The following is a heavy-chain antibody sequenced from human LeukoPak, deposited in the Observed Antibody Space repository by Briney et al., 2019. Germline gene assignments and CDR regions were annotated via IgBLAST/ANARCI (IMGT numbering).Heavy chain of an antibody. Sequence: SETLSLTCAVYGVSISSGNWWTWVRQPPGKGLEWIGETHRSGDTKYNPSLNGRVTISMDNSKNQLSLNLISVTAADTAMYYCATRDQSRTFLVPLDSWGQGTLVTGSS. CDR3: ATRDQSRTFLVPLDS. J-gene: IGHJ4*02. CDR2: THRSGDT. CDR1: GVSISSGNW. V-gene: IGHV4/OR15-8*02. D-gene: IGHD3-3*02.